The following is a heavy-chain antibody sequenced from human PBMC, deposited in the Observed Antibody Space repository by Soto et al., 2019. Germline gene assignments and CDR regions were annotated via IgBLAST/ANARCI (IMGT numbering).Heavy chain of an antibody. Sequence: SVKVSCKASGGTFSSYAISWVRQAPGQGLEWMGGIIPIFGTANDAQKFQGRVTITADESTSTAYMELSSLRSEDTAVYYCARALIRDIVVVPAAILFDYYYYYGMDVWGQGTTVTVSS. J-gene: IGHJ6*02. CDR1: GGTFSSYA. CDR3: ARALIRDIVVVPAAILFDYYYYYGMDV. CDR2: IIPIFGTA. V-gene: IGHV1-69*13. D-gene: IGHD2-2*02.